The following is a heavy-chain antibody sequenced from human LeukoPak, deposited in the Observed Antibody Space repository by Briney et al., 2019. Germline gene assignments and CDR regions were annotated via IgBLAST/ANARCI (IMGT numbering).Heavy chain of an antibody. V-gene: IGHV3-21*05. J-gene: IGHJ3*02. CDR1: GFAFSSYS. CDR2: ISSSSSYI. D-gene: IGHD4-17*01. CDR3: ARVGDYHAFDI. Sequence: GGSLRLSCAASGFAFSSYSMNWVRQAPGKGLEWVSYISSSSSYIYYADSVKGRFTISRDNAKNSLYLQMNSLRAEDTAVYYCARVGDYHAFDIWGQGTMVTVSS.